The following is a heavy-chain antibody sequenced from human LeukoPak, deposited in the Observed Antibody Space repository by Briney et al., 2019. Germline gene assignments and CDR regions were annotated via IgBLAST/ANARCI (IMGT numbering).Heavy chain of an antibody. CDR1: GFTFSSYG. J-gene: IGHJ5*02. V-gene: IGHV3-30*03. CDR3: ARETQGGFDP. D-gene: IGHD3-16*01. Sequence: GRSLRLSCAASGFTFSSYGMHWVRQAPGKGLEWVAVISYDGSNKYYADSVKGRFTISRENAKNSLYLQMNSLRAGDTAVYYCARETQGGFDPWGQGTLVTVSS. CDR2: ISYDGSNK.